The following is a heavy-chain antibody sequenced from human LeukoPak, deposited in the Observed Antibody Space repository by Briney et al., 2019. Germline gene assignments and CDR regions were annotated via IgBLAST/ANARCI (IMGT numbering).Heavy chain of an antibody. CDR3: AKDRSCTNDICHGDFDY. Sequence: GGSLRLSCAASGFTFTNYNMHWVRQAPGKGLEWVTFISYDRSNKYYADSVKGRFTISRDNSKKMLYMQMNSLRAEDTALYYCAKDRSCTNDICHGDFDYWGQGTLVTVSS. D-gene: IGHD2-8*01. J-gene: IGHJ4*02. V-gene: IGHV3-30*02. CDR2: ISYDRSNK. CDR1: GFTFTNYN.